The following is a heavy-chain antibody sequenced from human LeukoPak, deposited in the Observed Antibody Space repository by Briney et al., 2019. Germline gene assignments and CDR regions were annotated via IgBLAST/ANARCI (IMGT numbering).Heavy chain of an antibody. Sequence: PSETLSLTCAVYGGSFSGYYWSWTPHPPGKGLEWLWDISHSGINNYNPSLKSRVTIAVDTSKNQFSLKLTSVTSADTAVYSCARLLDNDISGDPDTFDVWGQGTTVIVSS. CDR2: ISHSGIN. J-gene: IGHJ3*01. CDR1: GGSFSGYY. D-gene: IGHD3-22*01. CDR3: ARLLDNDISGDPDTFDV. V-gene: IGHV4-34*01.